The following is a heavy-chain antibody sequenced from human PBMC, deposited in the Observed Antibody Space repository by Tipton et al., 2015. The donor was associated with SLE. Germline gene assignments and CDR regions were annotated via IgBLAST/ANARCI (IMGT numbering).Heavy chain of an antibody. Sequence: TLSLTCTVSGDSITNYFLNWIRQPPGKGLEWIGHFYGGGSGSTEYNPSLQSRVAILKDTSKNEFVLRLNSVTAADTAVYYCARESLEFGESDWGQGILVTVSS. CDR3: ARESLEFGESD. CDR1: GDSITNYF. V-gene: IGHV4-59*01. CDR2: FYGGGSGST. J-gene: IGHJ1*01. D-gene: IGHD3-10*01.